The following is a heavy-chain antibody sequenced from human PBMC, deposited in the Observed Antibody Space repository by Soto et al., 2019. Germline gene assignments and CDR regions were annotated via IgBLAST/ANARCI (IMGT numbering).Heavy chain of an antibody. V-gene: IGHV1-69*13. J-gene: IGHJ5*02. CDR3: ARFRYCSGGSCFWFDP. CDR1: GGTFSSYA. Sequence: SVKVSCKASGGTFSSYAISWVRQAPGQGLEWMGGIIPIFGTANYAQKFQGRVTITADESTSTAYMELSSLRSEDTAVYYCARFRYCSGGSCFWFDPWGQGTLVTVSS. D-gene: IGHD2-15*01. CDR2: IIPIFGTA.